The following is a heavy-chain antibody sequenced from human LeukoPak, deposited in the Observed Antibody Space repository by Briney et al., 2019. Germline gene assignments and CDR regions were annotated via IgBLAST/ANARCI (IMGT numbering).Heavy chain of an antibody. D-gene: IGHD3-10*01. CDR1: GYTFTSYD. Sequence: ASVKVSCKASGYTFTSYDINWVRQATGQGLEWMGWMNPNSANTGYAQKLQGRVTMTRDTSISTAYMELSSLTSEDTAVYYCARGPSYGSGSYNIYGIDYWGQGTLVTVSS. CDR2: MNPNSANT. CDR3: ARGPSYGSGSYNIYGIDY. V-gene: IGHV1-8*01. J-gene: IGHJ4*02.